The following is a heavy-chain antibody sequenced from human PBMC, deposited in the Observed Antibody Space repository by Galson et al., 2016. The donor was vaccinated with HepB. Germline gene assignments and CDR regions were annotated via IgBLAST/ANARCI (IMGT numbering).Heavy chain of an antibody. Sequence: SVKVSCKASGYTFTNYAIHWVRQAPGQRLEWMGWINTSNGNTKYSQKLQGRVTITRDTSAKIVYMELSSLISEDTAVFYCTRNAGGYNFGDWVQGTLVTVSS. D-gene: IGHD5-24*01. J-gene: IGHJ4*02. CDR2: INTSNGNT. V-gene: IGHV1-3*04. CDR1: GYTFTNYA. CDR3: TRNAGGYNFGD.